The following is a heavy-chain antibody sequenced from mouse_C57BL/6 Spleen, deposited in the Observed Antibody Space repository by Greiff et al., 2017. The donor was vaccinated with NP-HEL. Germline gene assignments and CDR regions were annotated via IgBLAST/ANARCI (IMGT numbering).Heavy chain of an antibody. V-gene: IGHV5-4*01. CDR2: ISDGGSYT. CDR1: GFTFSSYA. D-gene: IGHD1-1*01. J-gene: IGHJ1*03. CDR3: AREPTVVGYFDV. Sequence: EVQLQESGGGLVKPGGSLKLSCAASGFTFSSYAMSWVRQTPEKRLEWVATISDGGSYTCYPDNVKGRFTISRDNAKNNLYLQMSHLKSEDTAMYYCAREPTVVGYFDVWGTGTTVTVSS.